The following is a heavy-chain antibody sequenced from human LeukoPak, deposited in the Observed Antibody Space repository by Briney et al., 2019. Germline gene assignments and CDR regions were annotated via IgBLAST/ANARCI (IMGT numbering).Heavy chain of an antibody. V-gene: IGHV3-21*01. D-gene: IGHD2-15*01. J-gene: IGHJ4*02. CDR1: GFPFSRYN. Sequence: GGSLRLSCSASGFPFSRYNMKWVPQAPGKGVEWVPSICRSRSYIYYADSVKGRFTISRDNAQNSLYLQMNSLRVEDTAVYYCARVLETDCSGGSCYSGLDHWGQGTLVTVSS. CDR3: ARVLETDCSGGSCYSGLDH. CDR2: ICRSRSYI.